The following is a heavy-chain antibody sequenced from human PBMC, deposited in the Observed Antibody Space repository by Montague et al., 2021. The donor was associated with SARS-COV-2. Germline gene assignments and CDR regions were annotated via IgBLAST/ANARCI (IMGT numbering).Heavy chain of an antibody. D-gene: IGHD3-10*01. Sequence: PALVTPTQTLTLTCTFSGFSLRSDDEGVAWIRQSPGQALEWLAVIYWNGDKRYSPSLQRRLTITKDTSENQVVLTMTNMDPVDTATYYCAHRGMIRGLIFDYRGQGTLVTVPS. J-gene: IGHJ4*02. CDR2: IYWNGDK. CDR3: AHRGMIRGLIFDY. V-gene: IGHV2-5*01. CDR1: GFSLRSDDEG.